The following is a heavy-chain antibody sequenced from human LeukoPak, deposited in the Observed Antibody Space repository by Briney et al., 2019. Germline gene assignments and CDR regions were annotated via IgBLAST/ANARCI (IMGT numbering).Heavy chain of an antibody. CDR2: IGTAGDT. D-gene: IGHD6-19*01. J-gene: IGHJ5*02. CDR3: ARGRKAVAGGGFDP. Sequence: GGSLRLSCAASGFTFSSYDMHWVRQATGKGLEWVSAIGTAGDTYYPGSVKGRFTISRENAKNSLYLQMNSLRAGDTAVYYCARGRKAVAGGGFDPWGQGTLVTVSS. V-gene: IGHV3-13*01. CDR1: GFTFSSYD.